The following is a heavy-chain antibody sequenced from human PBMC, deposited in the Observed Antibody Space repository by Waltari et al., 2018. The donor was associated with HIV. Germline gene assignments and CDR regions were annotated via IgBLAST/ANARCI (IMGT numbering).Heavy chain of an antibody. Sequence: GGGLVQPGRSLRLSCTASGFTFGDYAINWFRQAPGKGLEWVGFIRSKGYGGTTEYAASVKGRFTISRDDSKTIAYLQMNSLKTEDTAVYYCTRDGDYDFWSGYSTSYYSFGLDVWGQGTTVIVSS. D-gene: IGHD3-3*01. CDR1: GFTFGDYA. V-gene: IGHV3-49*03. CDR3: TRDGDYDFWSGYSTSYYSFGLDV. CDR2: IRSKGYGGTT. J-gene: IGHJ6*02.